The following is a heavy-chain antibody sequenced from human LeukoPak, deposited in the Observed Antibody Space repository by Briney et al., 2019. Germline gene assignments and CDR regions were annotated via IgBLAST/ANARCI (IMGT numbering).Heavy chain of an antibody. CDR2: INPNSGGT. J-gene: IGHJ3*01. CDR1: GYTFTGYY. CDR3: ARGRHNNC. D-gene: IGHD1-1*01. V-gene: IGHV1-2*02. Sequence: ASVTVSYKASGYTFTGYYMHWVRQAPGQGLEWMGWINPNSGGTNYAQKFQGRVIMTRNTSISTAYMELSSLRSEDTAVYYCARGRHNNCWGQGTMVTVSS.